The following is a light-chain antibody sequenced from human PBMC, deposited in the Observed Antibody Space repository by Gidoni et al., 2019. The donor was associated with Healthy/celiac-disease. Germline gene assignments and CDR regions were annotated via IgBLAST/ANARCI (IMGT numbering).Light chain of an antibody. J-gene: IGKJ1*01. CDR2: WAS. CDR3: QQYYSTPQT. CDR1: QSVLYSSHNKHY. V-gene: IGKV4-1*01. Sequence: DIVMAQSPDSLAVSLGERATINCKSSQSVLYSSHNKHYLAWYQQKPGQPPKLLIYWASTRESGVPDRFSGSGSGTDFTLTISSLQAEDEAVYYCQQYYSTPQTFGQGTKVEIK.